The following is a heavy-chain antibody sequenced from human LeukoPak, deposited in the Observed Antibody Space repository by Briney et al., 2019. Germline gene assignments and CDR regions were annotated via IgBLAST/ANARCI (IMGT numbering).Heavy chain of an antibody. CDR3: ARDGIRFLERLDY. V-gene: IGHV3-48*01. CDR2: ISSSSSTI. J-gene: IGHJ4*02. Sequence: PGGSLRLSCAASGFTFSSYSMNWVRQAPGKGLEWVSYISSSSSTIYYADSVKGRFTISRDNAKNSLYLQMNSLRAEDTAVYYCARDGIRFLERLDYWGQGTLVTVSS. D-gene: IGHD3-3*01. CDR1: GFTFSSYS.